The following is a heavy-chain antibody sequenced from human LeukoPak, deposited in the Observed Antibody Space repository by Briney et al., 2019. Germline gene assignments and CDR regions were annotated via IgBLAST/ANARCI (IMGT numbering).Heavy chain of an antibody. D-gene: IGHD2-15*01. CDR2: IIPIFGTA. V-gene: IGHV1-69*01. J-gene: IGHJ5*02. CDR3: AREGPDIVVVVAPHRGYWFDP. Sequence: LVTVSCTASGGTFSSYAISWVRQAPGQGLEWMGGIIPIFGTANYAQKFQGRVTITADESTSTAYMELSSLRSEDTAVYYCAREGPDIVVVVAPHRGYWFDPWGQGTLVTVSS. CDR1: GGTFSSYA.